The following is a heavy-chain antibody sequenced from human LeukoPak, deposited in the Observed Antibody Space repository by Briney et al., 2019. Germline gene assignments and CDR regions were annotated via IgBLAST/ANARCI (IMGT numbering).Heavy chain of an antibody. D-gene: IGHD3-10*01. CDR1: GYTFTSYD. V-gene: IGHV1-8*01. CDR2: MNPNSGNT. CDR3: ARAITMVRGATYAPYYYYYYMDV. J-gene: IGHJ6*03. Sequence: ASVKVSCKASGYTFTSYDINWVRQATGQGLEWMGWMNPNSGNTGYAQKFQGGVTMTRNTSISTAYMELSSLRSEDTAVYYCARAITMVRGATYAPYYYYYYMDVWGKGTTVTISS.